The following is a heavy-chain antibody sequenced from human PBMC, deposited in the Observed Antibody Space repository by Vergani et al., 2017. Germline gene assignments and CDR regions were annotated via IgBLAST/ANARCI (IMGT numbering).Heavy chain of an antibody. CDR2: ISWNSGSI. CDR3: ARRRKRYCSSTSCYTGENWFVP. J-gene: IGHJ5*02. V-gene: IGHV3-9*01. CDR1: GFTFDDYA. D-gene: IGHD2-2*02. Sequence: EVQLVESGGGLVQPGRSLRLSCAASGFTFDDYAMHWVRQAPGKGLEWVSGISWNSGSIGYADSVKGRFTISRDNAKNSLYLQMNSLRAEDTAVYYCARRRKRYCSSTSCYTGENWFVPWGQGTLVTVSS.